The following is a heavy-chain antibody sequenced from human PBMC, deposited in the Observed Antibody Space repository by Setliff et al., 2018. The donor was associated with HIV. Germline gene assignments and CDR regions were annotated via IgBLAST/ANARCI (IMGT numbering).Heavy chain of an antibody. CDR1: GGSFSGYY. CDR2: ISHSGST. Sequence: SETLSLTCAVYGGSFSGYYWSWIRQPPGKGLEWIGEISHSGSTNYNPSLKSRVTTSVDTSKNQFSLKLSSVTAADTAMYYCASRVYYYDSSGYLREEGFDPWGQGTLVTVSS. J-gene: IGHJ5*02. D-gene: IGHD3-22*01. CDR3: ASRVYYYDSSGYLREEGFDP. V-gene: IGHV4-34*01.